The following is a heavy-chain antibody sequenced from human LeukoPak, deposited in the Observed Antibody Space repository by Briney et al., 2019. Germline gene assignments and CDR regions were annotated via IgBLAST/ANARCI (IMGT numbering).Heavy chain of an antibody. Sequence: SETLSLTCTVSGGSISSSSYYWGWIRQPPGKGLEWIGSIYYSGSTYYNPSLKSRVTISADTSKNQFSLKLSSVTAADTAVYYCARHSGTMSDKGYYTIDVWGQETTVTVSS. J-gene: IGHJ6*02. D-gene: IGHD3-22*01. CDR1: GGSISSSSYY. V-gene: IGHV4-39*01. CDR3: ARHSGTMSDKGYYTIDV. CDR2: IYYSGST.